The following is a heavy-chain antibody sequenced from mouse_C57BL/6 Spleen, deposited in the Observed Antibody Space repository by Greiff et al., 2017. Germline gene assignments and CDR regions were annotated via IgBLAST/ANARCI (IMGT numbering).Heavy chain of an antibody. D-gene: IGHD1-1*01. CDR2: IHPNSGST. V-gene: IGHV1-64*01. Sequence: VQLQQSGAELVKPGASVKLSCKASGYTFTSYWMHWVKQRPGQGLEWIGMIHPNSGSTNYNEKFKSKATLTVDKSSSTAYMKLSSLTSEDSAVYYCAGREYYGSKGSSYYAMDYWGQGTSVTVSS. J-gene: IGHJ4*01. CDR1: GYTFTSYW. CDR3: AGREYYGSKGSSYYAMDY.